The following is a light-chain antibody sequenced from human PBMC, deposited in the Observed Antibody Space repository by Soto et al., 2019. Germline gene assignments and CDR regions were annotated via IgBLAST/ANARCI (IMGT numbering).Light chain of an antibody. CDR2: LNSDGSY. CDR1: SGHSNSG. Sequence: QPVLTQSPSASASLGASVRLTCTLSSGHSNSGIAWHQQEPEKGPRYLMKLNSDGSYSKGDGIPDRFSGSSSGTERYLTISSLQSEDEADYYCQTWGTGNVIFGGGTKVTVL. V-gene: IGLV4-69*02. J-gene: IGLJ2*01. CDR3: QTWGTGNVI.